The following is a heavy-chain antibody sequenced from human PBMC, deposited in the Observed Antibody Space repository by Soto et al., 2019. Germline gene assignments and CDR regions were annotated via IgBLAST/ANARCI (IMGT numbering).Heavy chain of an antibody. CDR2: ISGSGGTI. D-gene: IGHD1-26*01. Sequence: GGSLRLSCAAYGLTFNRYEMYWVRQAPGEGLEWVAYISGSGGTIYYADSVQGRFTISRDNRKNSLYLQMNSLRVEDTAVYYCARAQGWEQLRMDVWGQGTKVTVSS. J-gene: IGHJ6*02. V-gene: IGHV3-48*03. CDR1: GLTFNRYE. CDR3: ARAQGWEQLRMDV.